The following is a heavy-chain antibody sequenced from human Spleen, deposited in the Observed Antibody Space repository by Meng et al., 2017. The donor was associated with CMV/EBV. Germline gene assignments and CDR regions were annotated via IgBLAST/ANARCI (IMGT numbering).Heavy chain of an antibody. CDR1: GYTFTGYY. CDR3: ARGKSIAAAGYFDY. V-gene: IGHV1-18*04. J-gene: IGHJ4*02. Sequence: ASVKVSCKASGYTFTGYYMHWVRQAPGQGLEWMGWISAYNGNTNYAQKLQGRVTMTTDTSTSTAYMELRSLRSDDTAVYYCARGKSIAAAGYFDYWGQGTLVTVSS. CDR2: ISAYNGNT. D-gene: IGHD6-13*01.